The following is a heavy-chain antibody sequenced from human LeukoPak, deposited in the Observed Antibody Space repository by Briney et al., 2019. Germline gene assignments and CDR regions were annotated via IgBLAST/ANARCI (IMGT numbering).Heavy chain of an antibody. CDR3: ARYASSGYYRYYFDY. CDR2: IYYSGST. Sequence: SETLSLTCTVSGGSISSSSYSRGWIRQPPGKGLEWIGTIYYSGSTYYNPSLKSRVTISEDTSKNQFSLNLSSVTAADTAVYYCARYASSGYYRYYFDYWGQGTLVTVSS. D-gene: IGHD3-22*01. J-gene: IGHJ4*02. CDR1: GGSISSSSYS. V-gene: IGHV4-39*01.